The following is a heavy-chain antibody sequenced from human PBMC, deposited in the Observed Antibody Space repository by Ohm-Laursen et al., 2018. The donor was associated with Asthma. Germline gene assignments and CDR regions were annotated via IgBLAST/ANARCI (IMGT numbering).Heavy chain of an antibody. Sequence: ASVKVSCKASGYTFASYGISWVRQAPGPGLEWMGWISAYNGNTNYAQKLQGRVTMTTDTSTSTAYMDLRSLRSDDTAVYYCARSSELGDPFDYWGQGTLVTVSS. CDR3: ARSSELGDPFDY. CDR1: GYTFASYG. J-gene: IGHJ4*02. V-gene: IGHV1-18*01. CDR2: ISAYNGNT. D-gene: IGHD2-21*02.